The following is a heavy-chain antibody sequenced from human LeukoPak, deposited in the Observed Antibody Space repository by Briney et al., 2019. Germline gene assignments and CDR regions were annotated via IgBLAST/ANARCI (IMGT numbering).Heavy chain of an antibody. CDR3: ARHYYYDSSGYYYGPTAPFDY. CDR2: ISSSSSYI. J-gene: IGHJ4*02. D-gene: IGHD3-22*01. CDR1: GFTFSSYS. Sequence: PGGSLRLSCAASGFTFSSYSMNWVRQAPGKGLEWVSSISSSSSYIYYADSVKGRFTISRDSAKNSLYLQMNSLRAEDTAVYYCARHYYYDSSGYYYGPTAPFDYWGQGTLVTVSS. V-gene: IGHV3-21*01.